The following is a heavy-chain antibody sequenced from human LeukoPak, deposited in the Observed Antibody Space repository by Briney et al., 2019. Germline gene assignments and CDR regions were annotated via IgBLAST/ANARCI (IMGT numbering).Heavy chain of an antibody. CDR3: ARQFDHNYWFDP. Sequence: SETLSLTCAVSGGSISTGGYSWSWIRQPPGKGLEWIGEINHSGSTNYNPSLKSRVTISVDTSKNQFSLKLSSVTAADTAVYYCARQFDHNYWFDPWGQGTLVTVSS. V-gene: IGHV4-34*01. CDR1: GGSISTGGYS. CDR2: INHSGST. J-gene: IGHJ5*02. D-gene: IGHD3-9*01.